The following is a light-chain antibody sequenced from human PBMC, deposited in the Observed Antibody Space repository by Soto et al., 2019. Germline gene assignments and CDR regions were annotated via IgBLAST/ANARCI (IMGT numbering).Light chain of an antibody. V-gene: IGLV1-40*01. CDR3: HSYDSSMSASV. Sequence: QSVLTQTPSGSGAPGQRVTISCTGRSSNIGAGYDVHWYQHLPGTAPKLLIYGTTNRPSGVPDRFSGSKSGISASLAITGLQDEDEADYYCHSYDSSMSASVLGAGTKVTVL. CDR2: GTT. CDR1: SSNIGAGYD. J-gene: IGLJ1*01.